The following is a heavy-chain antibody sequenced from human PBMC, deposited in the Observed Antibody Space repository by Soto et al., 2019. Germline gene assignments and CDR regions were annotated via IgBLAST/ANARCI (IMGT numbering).Heavy chain of an antibody. Sequence: GGSLRLSCAASGFTFSSYAMHWVRQAPGKVLEWVAVISYDGSNKYYADSVKGRFTISRDNSKNTLYLQMNSLRAEDTAVYYCARDRTGIAAAGSYGMDVWGQGTTVTVSS. D-gene: IGHD6-13*01. J-gene: IGHJ6*02. CDR1: GFTFSSYA. CDR3: ARDRTGIAAAGSYGMDV. CDR2: ISYDGSNK. V-gene: IGHV3-30-3*01.